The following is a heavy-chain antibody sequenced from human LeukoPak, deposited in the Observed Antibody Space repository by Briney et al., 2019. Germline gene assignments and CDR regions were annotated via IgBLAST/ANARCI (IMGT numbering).Heavy chain of an antibody. CDR1: GGSFSGYY. CDR2: INHSGST. Sequence: SETLSLTCAVYGGSFSGYYWSWIRQPPGKGLEWIGEINHSGSTNYNPSLKSRVTISVDTSKNQFSLKLSSVTAADTAVYYCARGPSSSWYRYFQHWGQGTLVTVSS. D-gene: IGHD6-13*01. CDR3: ARGPSSSWYRYFQH. V-gene: IGHV4-34*01. J-gene: IGHJ1*01.